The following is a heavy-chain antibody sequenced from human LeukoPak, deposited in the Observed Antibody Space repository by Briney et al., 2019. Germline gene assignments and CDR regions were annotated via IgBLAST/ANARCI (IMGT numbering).Heavy chain of an antibody. CDR2: INPNSGGT. V-gene: IGHV1-2*02. CDR1: GYTFTGYY. Sequence: ASVKVSCKASGYTFTGYYMHWVRQAPGQGLEWMGWINPNSGGTNYAQKFQGRVTMTRDTSISTAYMELSRLRSDDTAVYYCARSGPYDFWSGYYYYMDVWGKGTMVTVSS. D-gene: IGHD3-3*01. J-gene: IGHJ6*03. CDR3: ARSGPYDFWSGYYYYMDV.